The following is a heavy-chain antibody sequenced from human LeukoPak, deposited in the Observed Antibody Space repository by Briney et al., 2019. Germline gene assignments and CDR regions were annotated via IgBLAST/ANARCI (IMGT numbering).Heavy chain of an antibody. D-gene: IGHD2-21*02. CDR2: IIVGSGRT. CDR1: GFPPFNSA. V-gene: IGHV1-58*01. Sequence: SVKVSCKTSGFPPFNSAVQWVRQARGQPPEWIGWIIVGSGRTNYAQKFQERVTITRDMSTTTAYMDLTSLTSEDTAVYYCVVGRVTVVTAMLEYWGQGTQVIVSS. CDR3: VVGRVTVVTAMLEY. J-gene: IGHJ4*02.